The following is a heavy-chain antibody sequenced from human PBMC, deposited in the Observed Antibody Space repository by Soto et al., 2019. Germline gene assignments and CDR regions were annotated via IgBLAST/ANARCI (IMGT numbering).Heavy chain of an antibody. D-gene: IGHD6-13*01. V-gene: IGHV4-34*01. CDR3: ARARQQLVRAFDY. Sequence: VQLQQWGAGLLKPSETLSLTCAVYGGSFSGYYWSWIRQPPGKGLEWIGEINHSGSTNYNPSLKSLVTISVATSKNQFSLKLSSVTAADTAVYYCARARQQLVRAFDYWGQGTLVTVSS. CDR1: GGSFSGYY. J-gene: IGHJ4*02. CDR2: INHSGST.